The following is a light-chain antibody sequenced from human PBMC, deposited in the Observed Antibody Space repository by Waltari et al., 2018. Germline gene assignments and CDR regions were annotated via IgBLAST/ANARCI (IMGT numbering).Light chain of an antibody. CDR3: CSYAGNRSVL. Sequence: QSALTQPVSVSGSPGQSNNGTCSGSSSDVGTYNLVSWYQQHPGRAPKLLIYEVSLRPSGISSRFSGSKSGNTASLTVSGLQAEDEAEYSCCSYAGNRSVLFGGGTKLTVL. CDR1: SSDVGTYNL. V-gene: IGLV2-23*02. CDR2: EVS. J-gene: IGLJ3*02.